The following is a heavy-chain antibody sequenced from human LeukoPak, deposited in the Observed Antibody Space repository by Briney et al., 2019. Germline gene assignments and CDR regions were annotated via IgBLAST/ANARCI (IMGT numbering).Heavy chain of an antibody. CDR3: VRHGTISSESYFDY. V-gene: IGHV4-59*08. CDR2: IHNSGRT. D-gene: IGHD1-14*01. CDR1: GGSVSRYY. Sequence: PSETLSLTCSVSGGSVSRYYWSWIRQSPGKGLEWIGYIHNSGRTNYNPSLKSRVTGLVDTSKNQVSLRLSSVTAADTAVYYCVRHGTISSESYFDYWGQGALVTVSS. J-gene: IGHJ4*02.